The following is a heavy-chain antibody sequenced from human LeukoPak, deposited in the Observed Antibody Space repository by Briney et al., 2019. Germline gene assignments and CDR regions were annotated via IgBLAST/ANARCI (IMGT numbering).Heavy chain of an antibody. J-gene: IGHJ4*02. CDR1: GGTFSSYA. D-gene: IGHD6-6*01. V-gene: IGHV1-69*06. CDR3: ARNRGSSSRGFFDY. CDR2: IIPIFGTA. Sequence: ASLKVSCKASGGTFSSYAISWVRQAPGQGLEWMGGIIPIFGTANYAQKFQGRVTITADKSTSTAYMELSSLRSEDTAVYYCARNRGSSSRGFFDYWGQGTLVTVSS.